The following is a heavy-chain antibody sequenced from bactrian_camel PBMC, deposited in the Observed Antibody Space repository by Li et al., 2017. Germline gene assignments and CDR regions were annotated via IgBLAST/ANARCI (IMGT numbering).Heavy chain of an antibody. Sequence: QVQLVESGGGSVQDGGSLRLSCTAPGFTSNGCSMDWFRQAAGKEREWVSSISFDGTPMYADSVEGRFTISKDKATDTVHLQMNSLKPEDTAMYQCGVFSARCPPTIPLCWMPMKIDWGQGTQVTVS. D-gene: IGHD2*01. CDR3: GVFSARCPPTIPLCWMPMKID. J-gene: IGHJ4*01. V-gene: IGHV3S68*01. CDR2: ISFDGTP. CDR1: GFTSNGCS.